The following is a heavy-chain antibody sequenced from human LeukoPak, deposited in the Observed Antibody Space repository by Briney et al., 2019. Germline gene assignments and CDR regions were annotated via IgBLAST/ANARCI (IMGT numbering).Heavy chain of an antibody. CDR2: INYSGNT. D-gene: IGHD5-24*01. Sequence: SETLSLTCTVSGCSLSSDYWTWIRQPPGKRLQWIGYINYSGNTNYNPSLKSRVSISVDTSKNHFSLRLSSVTEADTAVYFCARLGNRDGYNYFLDYWGQGILVTVSS. CDR3: ARLGNRDGYNYFLDY. CDR1: GCSLSSDY. V-gene: IGHV4-59*08. J-gene: IGHJ4*02.